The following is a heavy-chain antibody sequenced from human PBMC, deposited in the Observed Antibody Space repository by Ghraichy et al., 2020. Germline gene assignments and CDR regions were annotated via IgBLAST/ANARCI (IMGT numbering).Heavy chain of an antibody. Sequence: SETLSLTCTVYGGSLSSYYWIFIRQPAGKGLEWIGRIYSGGNTNFNPSLKSRLTMSLDTSKNQFSLKLTSVTAADSAVYFCARDLTVTTPGHFDSWGQGLPVTVS. D-gene: IGHD1/OR15-1a*01. CDR3: ARDLTVTTPGHFDS. V-gene: IGHV4-4*07. J-gene: IGHJ4*02. CDR1: GGSLSSYY. CDR2: IYSGGNT.